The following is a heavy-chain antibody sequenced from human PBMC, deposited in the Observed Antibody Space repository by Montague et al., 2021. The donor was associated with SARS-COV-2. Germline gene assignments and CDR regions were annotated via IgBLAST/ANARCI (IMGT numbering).Heavy chain of an antibody. V-gene: IGHV4-59*01. CDR2: IHYSGSN. J-gene: IGHJ4*02. CDR3: SRSRDPSGTYYLPY. CDR1: GGSIGSYY. D-gene: IGHD3-10*01. Sequence: SETLSLTCSVSGGSIGSYYLSWLRQPQGKGLEWIGHIHYSGSNTCSPSFKSRVTISIDTPKNQFSLKLSSVTAADTAVYYCSRSRDPSGTYYLPYWGQGTLVTVSS.